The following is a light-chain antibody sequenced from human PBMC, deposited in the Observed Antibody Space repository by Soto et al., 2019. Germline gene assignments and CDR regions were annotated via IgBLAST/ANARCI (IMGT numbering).Light chain of an antibody. CDR2: YDS. CDR1: NIGSKS. V-gene: IGLV3-21*04. Sequence: SYELTQPPSVSVASGKTASITCGGNNIGSKSVHWYQQKQGQAPLLVIYYDSDRPPGIPERLSGSNSGNTATLTIRRVEAGDEADYYCQVWDSSSAHVVFGGGTKLTVL. J-gene: IGLJ2*01. CDR3: QVWDSSSAHVV.